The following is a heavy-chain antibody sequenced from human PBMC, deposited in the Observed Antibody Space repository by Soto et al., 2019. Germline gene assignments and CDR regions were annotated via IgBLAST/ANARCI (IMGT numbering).Heavy chain of an antibody. CDR1: GCSISSSSYY. Sequence: KASETLSLTCTVSGCSISSSSYYWGWIRQPPGKGLEWIGSIYYSGSTYYNPSLKSRVTISVDTSKNQFSLKLSSVTAADTAVYYCARQDYYDSSGTNFDYWGQGTLVTVSS. J-gene: IGHJ4*02. CDR2: IYYSGST. CDR3: ARQDYYDSSGTNFDY. V-gene: IGHV4-39*01. D-gene: IGHD3-22*01.